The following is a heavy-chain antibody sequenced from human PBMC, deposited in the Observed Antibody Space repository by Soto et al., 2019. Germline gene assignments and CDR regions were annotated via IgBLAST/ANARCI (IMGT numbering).Heavy chain of an antibody. CDR2: IYYSGST. V-gene: IGHV4-59*01. CDR3: ARDLGRITMVRGVTYYYYYMDV. CDR1: GDSISSFY. Sequence: PSETLSLTCTVSGDSISSFYWSWIRQPPGKGLEWIGYIYYSGSTNYNPSLKSRVTISVDTSKNQFSLKLSSVTAADTAVYYCARDLGRITMVRGVTYYYYYMDVWGKGTTVTVSS. J-gene: IGHJ6*03. D-gene: IGHD3-10*01.